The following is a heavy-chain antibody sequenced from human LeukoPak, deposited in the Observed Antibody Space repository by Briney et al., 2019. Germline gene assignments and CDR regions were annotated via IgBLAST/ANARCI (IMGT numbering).Heavy chain of an antibody. CDR2: ISGSGGST. J-gene: IGHJ4*02. CDR3: ARDPKEPTYYYDSSGPYHFDY. CDR1: GFTFSSYD. Sequence: GGTLRLSCAASGFTFSSYDMNWVRQAPGKGLEWVSAISGSGGSTYYADSVKGRFTISRDNSKNTLYLQMNSLRAEDTAVYYCARDPKEPTYYYDSSGPYHFDYWGQGTLVTVSS. D-gene: IGHD3-22*01. V-gene: IGHV3-23*01.